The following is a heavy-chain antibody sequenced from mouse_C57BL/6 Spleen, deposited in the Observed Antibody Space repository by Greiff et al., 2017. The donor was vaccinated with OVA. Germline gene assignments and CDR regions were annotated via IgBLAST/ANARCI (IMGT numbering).Heavy chain of an antibody. J-gene: IGHJ1*03. CDR3: ARSLLWWYFDV. CDR2: INPGSGGT. CDR1: GYAFTNYL. V-gene: IGHV1-54*01. D-gene: IGHD2-10*01. Sequence: VKLMESGAELVRPGTSVKVSCKASGYAFTNYLIEWVKQRPGQGLEWIGVINPGSGGTNYNEKFKGKATLTADKSSSTAYMQLSSLTSEDSAVYFCARSLLWWYFDVWGTGTTVTVSS.